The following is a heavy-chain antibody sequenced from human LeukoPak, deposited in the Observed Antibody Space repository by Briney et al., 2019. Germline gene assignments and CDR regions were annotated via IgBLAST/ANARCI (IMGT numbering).Heavy chain of an antibody. D-gene: IGHD1-1*01. CDR3: ARYVGGNCVGTRYFDN. CDR2: INSNSGGA. J-gene: IGHJ4*02. CDR1: GYTFTGHY. V-gene: IGHV1-2*06. Sequence: ASVKVSCKASGYTFTGHYIHWVRQAPGQGLEWMGRINSNSGGANYAPKFQGRVTMTRDTSINTASMELNRLTSDDPAVYYCARYVGGNCVGTRYFDNWGQGTRVTVSS.